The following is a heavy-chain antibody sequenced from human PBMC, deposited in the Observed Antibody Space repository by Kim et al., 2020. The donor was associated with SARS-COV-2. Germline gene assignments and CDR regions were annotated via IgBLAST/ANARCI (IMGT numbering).Heavy chain of an antibody. V-gene: IGHV3-7*01. D-gene: IGHD3-3*01. Sequence: GGSLRLSCAASGFNFGGYWMTWVRQAPGRGLEWVANIKQDGSEKYYVDSVKGRFTISRDNAKNSLYLQMNSLRADDTAVYYCAHYDFWSGYACDIWGQGTMVTVSS. CDR1: GFNFGGYW. CDR3: AHYDFWSGYACDI. CDR2: IKQDGSEK. J-gene: IGHJ3*02.